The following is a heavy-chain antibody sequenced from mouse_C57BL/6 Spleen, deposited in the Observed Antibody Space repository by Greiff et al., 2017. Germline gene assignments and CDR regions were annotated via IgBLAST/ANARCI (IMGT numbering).Heavy chain of an antibody. CDR2: INPNNGGT. D-gene: IGHD2-2*01. CDR3: ARSGLRDYAMDY. CDR1: GYTFTDYN. J-gene: IGHJ4*01. Sequence: VQLKQSGPELVKPGASVKIPCKASGYTFTDYNMDWVKQSHGKSLEWIGDINPNNGGTIYNQKFKGKATLTVDKSSSTAYMELRSLTSEDTAVYYCARSGLRDYAMDYWGQGTSVTVAS. V-gene: IGHV1-18*01.